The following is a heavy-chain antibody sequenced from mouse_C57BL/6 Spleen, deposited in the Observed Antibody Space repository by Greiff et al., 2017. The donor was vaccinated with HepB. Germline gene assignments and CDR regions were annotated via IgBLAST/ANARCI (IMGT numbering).Heavy chain of an antibody. Sequence: EVMLVESGGGLVKPGGSLKLSCAASGFTFSSYAMSWVRQTPEKRLEWVATISDGGSYTYYPDNVKGRFTISRDNAKNNLYLQMSHLKSEDTAMYYCARSGKRDYFDYWGQGTTLTVSS. CDR3: ARSGKRDYFDY. J-gene: IGHJ2*01. CDR1: GFTFSSYA. V-gene: IGHV5-4*03. D-gene: IGHD4-1*01. CDR2: ISDGGSYT.